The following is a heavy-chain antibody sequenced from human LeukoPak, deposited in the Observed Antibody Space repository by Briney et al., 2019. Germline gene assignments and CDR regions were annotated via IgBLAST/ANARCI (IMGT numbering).Heavy chain of an antibody. CDR1: GFTFSSYA. V-gene: IGHV3-30-3*01. J-gene: IGHJ4*02. CDR3: VRDATSGSYYFPFDY. D-gene: IGHD1-26*01. Sequence: GGSLRLSCAASGFTFSSYAMHWVRQAPGKGLKWVAVISYDGSNKYYADSVKGRFTISRDNSKNTLYLQMNSLRAEDTAVYYCVRDATSGSYYFPFDYWGQGTLVTVSS. CDR2: ISYDGSNK.